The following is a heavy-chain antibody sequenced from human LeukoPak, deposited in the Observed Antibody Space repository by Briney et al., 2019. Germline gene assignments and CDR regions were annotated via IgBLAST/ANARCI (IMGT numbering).Heavy chain of an antibody. V-gene: IGHV3-23*01. Sequence: GGSLRLSCAASGFTFSSHAMVWVRQAPGKGLEWVSAISGSGGSAYYADSVKGRFTISRDNSKNTLYLHMNSLRAEDTAVYYCAKPQSYSYDSSAYYLDYWGQGTLVTVSS. D-gene: IGHD3-22*01. CDR1: GFTFSSHA. CDR2: ISGSGGSA. J-gene: IGHJ4*02. CDR3: AKPQSYSYDSSAYYLDY.